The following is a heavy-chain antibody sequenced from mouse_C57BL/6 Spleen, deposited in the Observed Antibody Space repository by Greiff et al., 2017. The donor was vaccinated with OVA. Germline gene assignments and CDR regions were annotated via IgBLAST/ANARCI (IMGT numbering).Heavy chain of an antibody. CDR2: FHPYNDDT. CDR3: ARRSSGFYYFDY. J-gene: IGHJ2*01. CDR1: GYTFTTYP. V-gene: IGHV1-47*01. Sequence: QVQLKESGAELVKPGASVKMSCKASGYTFTTYPIEWMKQNHGKSLEWIGNFHPYNDDTKYNEKFKGKATLTVEKSSSTVYLELSRLTSDDSAVYYCARRSSGFYYFDYWGQGTTLTVSS. D-gene: IGHD3-2*02.